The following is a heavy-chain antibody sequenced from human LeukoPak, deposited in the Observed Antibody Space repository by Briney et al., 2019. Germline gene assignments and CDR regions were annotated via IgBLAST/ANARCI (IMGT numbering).Heavy chain of an antibody. V-gene: IGHV1-58*01. D-gene: IGHD4-11*01. Sequence: SVKVSCKASGFTFTSSAVQWVRQARGQRLEWIGLIVVGSGNTNYAQKFQGRVTMTRDTSTSTVYMELSSLRSEDTAVYYCARDRAAATVTTYDAFDIWGQGTMVTVSS. CDR2: IVVGSGNT. CDR1: GFTFTSSA. CDR3: ARDRAAATVTTYDAFDI. J-gene: IGHJ3*02.